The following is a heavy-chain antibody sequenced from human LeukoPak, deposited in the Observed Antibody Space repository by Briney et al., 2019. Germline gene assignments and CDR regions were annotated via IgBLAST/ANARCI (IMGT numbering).Heavy chain of an antibody. CDR1: GFTYSSYA. CDR3: ARDQRLALHSGMDV. V-gene: IGHV3-23*01. J-gene: IGHJ6*04. CDR2: ISVSGGST. D-gene: IGHD3-10*01. Sequence: GGSLRLSCAASGFTYSSYAMSWVRQAPGKGLEWVSAISVSGGSTYYADSVKGRFTISRDNAKNSLYLQMNSLRAEDTAVYYCARDQRLALHSGMDVWGKGTTVTVSS.